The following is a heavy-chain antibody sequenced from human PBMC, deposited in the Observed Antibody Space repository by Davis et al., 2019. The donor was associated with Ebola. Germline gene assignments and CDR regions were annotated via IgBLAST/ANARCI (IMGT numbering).Heavy chain of an antibody. V-gene: IGHV3-53*01. CDR3: ARDGASRGWGFGWFDP. D-gene: IGHD2-21*01. CDR2: IYSGGST. Sequence: PGGSLRLSCAASGFTVSSNYMSWVRQAPGKGLEWVSVIYSGGSTYYADSVKGRFTISRDNSKNTLYLQMNSLRAEDTAVYYCARDGASRGWGFGWFDPWGQGTLVTVSS. CDR1: GFTVSSNY. J-gene: IGHJ5*02.